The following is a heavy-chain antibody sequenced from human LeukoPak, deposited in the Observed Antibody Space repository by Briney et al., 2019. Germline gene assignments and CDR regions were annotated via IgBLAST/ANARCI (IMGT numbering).Heavy chain of an antibody. Sequence: PGGSLRLSCAASGFTFNAYAMHWVRQSPGKGLEWVAVISYDGSSANYADSVRGRFTVSRDNSKNIVYLEPQTLTTDDTAVFYCARDWGDLLAFGPWGQGTLVIVSS. CDR3: ARDWGDLLAFGP. CDR1: GFTFNAYA. D-gene: IGHD3-3*01. J-gene: IGHJ5*02. V-gene: IGHV3-30*03. CDR2: ISYDGSSA.